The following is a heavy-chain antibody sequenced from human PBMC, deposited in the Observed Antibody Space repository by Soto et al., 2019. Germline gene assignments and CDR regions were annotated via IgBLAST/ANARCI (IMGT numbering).Heavy chain of an antibody. D-gene: IGHD2-2*01. CDR1: GGSISSVDYY. V-gene: IGHV4-30-4*02. Sequence: SETLSLTCTVSGGSISSVDYYWSWIRQPPGKGLELIGYIYYRGSTYYNPSLKSRVTISVDTNKKQFSLKLSSVTAADTAVYYCAIGVVVVPAGSRALFYXWGQGTLFTVSX. CDR2: IYYRGST. J-gene: IGHJ5*02. CDR3: AIGVVVVPAGSRALFYX.